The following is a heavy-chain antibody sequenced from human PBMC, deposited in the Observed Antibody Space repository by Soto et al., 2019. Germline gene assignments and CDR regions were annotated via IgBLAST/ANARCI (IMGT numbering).Heavy chain of an antibody. CDR2: IYYSGST. Sequence: QVQLQESGPGLVKPSETLSLTCTVSGDSISSYCWNWIRQSPGKGLEWIGYIYYSGSTDHNPSLKSRVTMSVDTSKNQLSLKLKSVTAADTATYSCARGSPLSGYSSSWYWFDPWGQGTLVTVSS. J-gene: IGHJ5*02. V-gene: IGHV4-59*01. CDR1: GDSISSYC. CDR3: ARGSPLSGYSSSWYWFDP. D-gene: IGHD6-13*01.